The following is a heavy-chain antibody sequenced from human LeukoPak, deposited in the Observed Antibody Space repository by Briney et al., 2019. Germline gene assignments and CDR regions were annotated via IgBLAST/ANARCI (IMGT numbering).Heavy chain of an antibody. V-gene: IGHV3-23*01. CDR1: GFTFSSYA. J-gene: IGHJ4*02. CDR3: AKGNTAMVTFWAYYFDY. Sequence: PGESLRLSCAASGFTFSSYAITWVRQAPGKGLEWVSGISSSDGSTYYPDSVKGRFTISRDNSKSTLYLQMNSLRAEDTAVYYCAKGNTAMVTFWAYYFDYWGQGTLATVSS. CDR2: ISSSDGST. D-gene: IGHD5-18*01.